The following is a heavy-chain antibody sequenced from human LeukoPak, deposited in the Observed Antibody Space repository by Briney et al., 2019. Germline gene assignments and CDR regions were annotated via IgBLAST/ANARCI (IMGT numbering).Heavy chain of an antibody. D-gene: IGHD3-9*01. CDR2: IYHSGST. J-gene: IGHJ4*02. V-gene: IGHV4-30-2*05. CDR3: ASTYYDILTGSEDYYFDY. CDR1: GGSISSGGYS. Sequence: SETLSLTCAVSGGSISSGGYSWSWIRQPPGKGLEWIGYIYHSGSTYYNPSLKSRVTISVDTSKNQFSLKLSSVTAADTAVYYCASTYYDILTGSEDYYFDYWGQGTLVTVSS.